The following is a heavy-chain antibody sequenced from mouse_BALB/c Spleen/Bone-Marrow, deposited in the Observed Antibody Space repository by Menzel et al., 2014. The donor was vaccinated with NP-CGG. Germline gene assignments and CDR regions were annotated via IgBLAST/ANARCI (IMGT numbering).Heavy chain of an antibody. V-gene: IGHV2-2*01. CDR2: IWSGGST. D-gene: IGHD4-1*01. J-gene: IGHJ4*01. CDR3: ASNWDYAMDY. CDR1: GFSLTSYG. Sequence: VHLVESGPGLVQPSQSLSITRTVSGFSLTSYGVHWVRQSPGKGLEWLGVIWSGGSTDYNAAFISRLSITKDNSKSQVFFKMNSLQADDTAIYYCASNWDYAMDYWGQGTSVTVSS.